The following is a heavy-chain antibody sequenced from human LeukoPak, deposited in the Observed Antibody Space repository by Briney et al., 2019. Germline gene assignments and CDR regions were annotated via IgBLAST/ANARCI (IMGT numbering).Heavy chain of an antibody. V-gene: IGHV4-39*01. CDR1: GGSISSSGYC. CDR2: IDYGGNT. J-gene: IGHJ4*02. CDR3: ARQTGSGLFILP. Sequence: SETLSLTCTVSGGSISSSGYCWGWIRQPPGKGLEWIGSIDYGGNTNYNPSLKSRVTIAVDMSKNQFSLKLSSVTAADTAVYYCARQTGSGLFILPGGQGTLVTVSS. D-gene: IGHD3/OR15-3a*01.